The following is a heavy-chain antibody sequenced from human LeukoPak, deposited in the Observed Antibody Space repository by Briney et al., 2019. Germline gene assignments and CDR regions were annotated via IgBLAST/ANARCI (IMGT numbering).Heavy chain of an antibody. CDR2: INSDGSIT. Sequence: PGGSLRLSCAASEFTFSNYVMNWVRQAPGKGLVWVSHINSDGSITSYADSVKGRFTISRDNAKNTLYLQMNSLRAEDTAVYYCARDAVDTANAVWGQGTTVTVSS. CDR1: EFTFSNYV. CDR3: ARDAVDTANAV. D-gene: IGHD5-18*01. V-gene: IGHV3-74*01. J-gene: IGHJ6*02.